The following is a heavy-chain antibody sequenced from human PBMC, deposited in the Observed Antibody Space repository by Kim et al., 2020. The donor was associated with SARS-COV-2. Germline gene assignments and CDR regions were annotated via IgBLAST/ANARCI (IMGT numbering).Heavy chain of an antibody. CDR2: ISAYNGNT. V-gene: IGHV1-18*01. CDR3: ARDSPYIAVAGTGPWYRFDP. Sequence: ASVKVSCKASGYTFTSYGISWVRQAPGQGLEWMGWISAYNGNTNYAQTLQGRVTMTTDTSTSTAYMELRSLRSDDTAVYYCARDSPYIAVAGTGPWYRFDPWGQGTLVTVSS. CDR1: GYTFTSYG. J-gene: IGHJ5*02. D-gene: IGHD6-19*01.